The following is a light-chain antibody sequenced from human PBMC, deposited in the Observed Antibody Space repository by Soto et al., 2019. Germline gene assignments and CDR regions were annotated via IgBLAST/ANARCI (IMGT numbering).Light chain of an antibody. J-gene: IGKJ1*01. CDR2: GAF. V-gene: IGKV3-20*01. Sequence: EILLTQSPATVSLSPGERVTLSCRANQSVSSTFLAWYQQKSGQPPRLVMYGAFNRATGIPDRFSGSGSGTDFTLTISRLEPEDSAVYYCHQYGSSPTFGQGTKVDIK. CDR3: HQYGSSPT. CDR1: QSVSSTF.